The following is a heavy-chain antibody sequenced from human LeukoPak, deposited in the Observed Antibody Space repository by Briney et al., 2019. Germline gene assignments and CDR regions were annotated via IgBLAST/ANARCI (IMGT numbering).Heavy chain of an antibody. D-gene: IGHD3-22*01. J-gene: IGHJ4*02. CDR2: ISGSGGST. V-gene: IGHV3-23*01. CDR3: AKDARVVVIPSPVQAFDY. CDR1: GFTFSSYA. Sequence: PGGSLRLSCAASGFTFSSYAMSWVRQAPGKGLEWVSAISGSGGSTYYADSVKGRFTISRDNSKNTLYLQMNSLRAEDTAVYYCAKDARVVVIPSPVQAFDYWGQGTLVTVSS.